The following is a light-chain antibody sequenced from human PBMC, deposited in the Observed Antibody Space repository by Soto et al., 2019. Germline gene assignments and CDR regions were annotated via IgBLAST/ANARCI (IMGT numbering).Light chain of an antibody. CDR1: SRDVGGYNS. CDR3: SSYTTGGSYV. CDR2: DVS. V-gene: IGLV2-14*01. Sequence: QSVLTQPASVSGSPGLSIAISCTGTSRDVGGYNSVSWCQQQPGKVPKLIIYDVSSRPSGVSNRFSGSKSGNTASLTISGLQAEDEGDYYCSSYTTGGSYVFGTGTKVTVL. J-gene: IGLJ1*01.